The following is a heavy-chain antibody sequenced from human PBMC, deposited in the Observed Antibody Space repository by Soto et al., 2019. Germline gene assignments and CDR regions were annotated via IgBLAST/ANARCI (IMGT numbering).Heavy chain of an antibody. J-gene: IGHJ4*02. CDR2: INPKSGIT. Sequence: QVQLVQSGAEVKKPGASVKVSCKASGYTFTGYYMHWVRQAPGQGLEWMGWINPKSGITNYAQKFQGRVTMSTDTSITTAYMELSRLTTDDTAVYFCSKTPDEETGGNFYDYWGQGTLVTVSS. V-gene: IGHV1-2*02. CDR1: GYTFTGYY. D-gene: IGHD3-3*01. CDR3: SKTPDEETGGNFYDY.